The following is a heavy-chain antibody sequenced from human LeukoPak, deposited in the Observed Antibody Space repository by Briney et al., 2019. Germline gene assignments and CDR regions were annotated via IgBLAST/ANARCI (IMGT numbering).Heavy chain of an antibody. V-gene: IGHV4-39*07. CDR3: ARDRRYGSGSRGYYYYGMDV. J-gene: IGHJ6*02. CDR2: IHHSGNT. CDR1: GDSISSSGYY. Sequence: SETLSLTCSVSGDSISSSGYYWDWIRQPPGKGLGWIGSIHHSGNTNYNPSLKSRVTISVDTSKNQFSLKLSSVTAADTAVYYCARDRRYGSGSRGYYYYGMDVWGQGTTVTVSS. D-gene: IGHD3-10*01.